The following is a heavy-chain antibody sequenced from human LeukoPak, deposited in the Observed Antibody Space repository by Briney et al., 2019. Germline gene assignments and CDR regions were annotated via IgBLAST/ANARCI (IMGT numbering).Heavy chain of an antibody. CDR1: GDSITRSTYY. D-gene: IGHD5-24*01. Sequence: SSETLSLTCIVSGDSITRSTYYWGWVRQPPGKGLEWIGAMHYSGTTFYNPSLKSRVSISVDTSKNQFSLNLRSVTAADTADYLCARHSTEDGINPQPLDSWGQGTLVTVSS. CDR3: ARHSTEDGINPQPLDS. V-gene: IGHV4-39*01. CDR2: MHYSGTT. J-gene: IGHJ4*02.